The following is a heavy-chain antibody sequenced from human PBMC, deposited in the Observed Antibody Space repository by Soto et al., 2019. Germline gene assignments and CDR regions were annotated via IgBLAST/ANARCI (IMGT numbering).Heavy chain of an antibody. J-gene: IGHJ6*02. CDR2: IDYSGST. CDR1: GGSVSGGSYY. D-gene: IGHD1-26*01. CDR3: ARDFGVGGSYNYYYGMDV. Sequence: SETLSLTCTVSGGSVSGGSYYWSWIRQPPGKGLEWIGYIDYSGSTNYNPSLKSRVTISVDTSKNQFFLRLSSVTAADTAVYYCARDFGVGGSYNYYYGMDVWGRGTTVTVAS. V-gene: IGHV4-61*01.